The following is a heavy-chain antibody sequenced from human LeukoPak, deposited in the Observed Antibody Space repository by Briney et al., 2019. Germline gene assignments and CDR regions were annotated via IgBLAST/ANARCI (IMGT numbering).Heavy chain of an antibody. CDR2: IKEDGSEK. J-gene: IGHJ4*02. V-gene: IGHV3-7*01. CDR1: GFTFSTYW. D-gene: IGHD5-18*01. CDR3: ARLNRGYCYGATCYVEPGAGQ. Sequence: GGSLRLSCEASGFTFSTYWMSWVRQAPGKGLECVANIKEDGSEKSYVDSVKGRFTNSRDDAKNSLYLQMNNLRAEDTALYYCARLNRGYCYGATCYVEPGAGQWGQGTLVTVSS.